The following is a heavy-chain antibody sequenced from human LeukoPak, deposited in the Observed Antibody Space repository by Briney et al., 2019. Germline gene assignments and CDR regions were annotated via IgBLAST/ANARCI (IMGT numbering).Heavy chain of an antibody. CDR2: IYYSGST. J-gene: IGHJ2*01. CDR1: GGSISSYC. Sequence: PSETLSLTCTVSGGSISSYCWSWIRQPPGKGLEWIWYIYYSGSTNYKPSLKSRVTISVDTSKNQFSLQLSSVTAADTAVYYCARQGGGFWYFDLWGRGTLVTVSS. D-gene: IGHD6-25*01. V-gene: IGHV4-59*08. CDR3: ARQGGGFWYFDL.